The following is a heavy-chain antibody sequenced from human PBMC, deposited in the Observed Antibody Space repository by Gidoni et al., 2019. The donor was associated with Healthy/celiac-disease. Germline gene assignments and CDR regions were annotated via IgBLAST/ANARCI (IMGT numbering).Heavy chain of an antibody. J-gene: IGHJ4*02. CDR2: ISGSGGST. V-gene: IGHV3-23*01. Sequence: EVQLLESGGGLVQPGGSLGLSCAASGFTFSSYAMSWVRQAPGKGLEWVSAISGSGGSTYYADSVKGRFTISRDNSKNTLYLQMNSLRAEDTAVYYCAKLVTIQPTYYYDSSGPLDYWGQGTLVTVSS. CDR3: AKLVTIQPTYYYDSSGPLDY. CDR1: GFTFSSYA. D-gene: IGHD3-22*01.